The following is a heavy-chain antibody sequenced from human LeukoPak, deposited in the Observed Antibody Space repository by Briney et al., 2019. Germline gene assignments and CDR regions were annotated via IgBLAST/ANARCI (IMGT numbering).Heavy chain of an antibody. J-gene: IGHJ4*02. Sequence: GASVKVSCKASGYTFTSHDINWVRQAPGQGLEWMGWMNPNSGNSGNAQKFQGRVTMTRNTSVSTAYMELSSLRSEDTAVYYCARKGLLDYWGQRTLVTVSS. CDR1: GYTFTSHD. D-gene: IGHD2-21*01. CDR2: MNPNSGNS. CDR3: ARKGLLDY. V-gene: IGHV1-8*01.